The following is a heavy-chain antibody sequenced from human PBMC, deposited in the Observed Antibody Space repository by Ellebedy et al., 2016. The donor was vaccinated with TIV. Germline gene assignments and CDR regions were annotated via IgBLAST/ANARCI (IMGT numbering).Heavy chain of an antibody. J-gene: IGHJ4*02. Sequence: AASVKVSCKASGYTFTSYYMHWVRQPPGQGLEWMGIINPSGCSTSYAQKFQGGVTMTRDTSTSTVYMELSSLRSEDTAVYYCARDGVVGATTGVDYWGQGTLVTVSS. CDR3: ARDGVVGATTGVDY. V-gene: IGHV1-46*01. CDR1: GYTFTSYY. CDR2: INPSGCST. D-gene: IGHD1-26*01.